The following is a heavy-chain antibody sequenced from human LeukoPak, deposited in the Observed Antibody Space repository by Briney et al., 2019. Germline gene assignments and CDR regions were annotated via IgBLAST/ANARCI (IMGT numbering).Heavy chain of an antibody. CDR3: ARQRLITNYFDY. Sequence: SETLSLTCTISGGSISSSSYYWGWIRQPPGKGLEWIGSIYYSWSTYYNPSLKSRVTISVDTSKNQFSLKLSSVTAADTAVYYCARQRLITNYFDYWGQGTLVTVSS. V-gene: IGHV4-39*01. J-gene: IGHJ4*02. CDR2: IYYSWST. D-gene: IGHD6-25*01. CDR1: GGSISSSSYY.